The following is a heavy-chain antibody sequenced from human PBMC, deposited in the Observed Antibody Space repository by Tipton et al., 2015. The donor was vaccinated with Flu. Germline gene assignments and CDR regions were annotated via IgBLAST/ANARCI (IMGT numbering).Heavy chain of an antibody. D-gene: IGHD3-10*01. CDR1: GFTFSSYA. CDR3: AKGRTITLVRGVPLLLFDS. CDR2: ISSSGGRT. Sequence: SLRLSCAASGFTFSSYAMSCVRQAPGKGLEWVSTISSSGGRTYYADSVKGRFTISRDNSKNTLSLQMNRLRAEDTAIYYCAKGRTITLVRGVPLLLFDSWGQGTLVTVSS. J-gene: IGHJ4*02. V-gene: IGHV3-23*01.